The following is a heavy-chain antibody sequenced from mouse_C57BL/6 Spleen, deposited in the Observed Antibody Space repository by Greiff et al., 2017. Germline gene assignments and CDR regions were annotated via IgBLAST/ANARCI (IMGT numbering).Heavy chain of an antibody. CDR3: ARLDAGDAY. CDR2: IDPSDSET. Sequence: QVQLQQPGAELVRPGSSVKLSCKASGYTFTSYWMHWVKQRPIQGLEWIGNIDPSDSETPYNQKFKDKATLTVDKSSSTAYMQLSSLTSEDSAVYYCARLDAGDAYWGQGTLVTVSA. J-gene: IGHJ3*01. V-gene: IGHV1-52*01. CDR1: GYTFTSYW.